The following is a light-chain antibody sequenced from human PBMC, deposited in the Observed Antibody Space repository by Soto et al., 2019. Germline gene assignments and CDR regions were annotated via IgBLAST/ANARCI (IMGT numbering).Light chain of an antibody. CDR3: QSYDSSLSGNYV. CDR2: GNT. J-gene: IGLJ1*01. V-gene: IGLV1-40*01. Sequence: QSVLTQPPSVSGAPGQRVTISCTGSTSDIGAGFDVHWYQQLPGKAPKLLIYGNTNRPSGVPDRFYGSKSGTSASLAITGLQAEDEADYYCQSYDSSLSGNYVFGNGTKVTV. CDR1: TSDIGAGFD.